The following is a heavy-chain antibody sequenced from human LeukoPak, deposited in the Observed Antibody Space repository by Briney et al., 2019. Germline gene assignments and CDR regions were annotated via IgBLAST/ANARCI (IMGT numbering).Heavy chain of an antibody. D-gene: IGHD2-15*01. J-gene: IGHJ4*02. V-gene: IGHV3-73*01. CDR1: GFTFSGSA. CDR2: IGSKANSYAT. Sequence: PGGSLRLSRAASGFTFSGSAMHWVRQASGKGLEWVGRIGSKANSYATAYAASVKGRFTISRDDSKNTAYLQMNSLKTEDTAVYYCTSPAARGGRDGGYWGQGTLVTVSS. CDR3: TSPAARGGRDGGY.